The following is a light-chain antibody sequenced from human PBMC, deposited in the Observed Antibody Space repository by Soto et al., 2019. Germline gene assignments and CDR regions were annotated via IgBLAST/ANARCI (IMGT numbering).Light chain of an antibody. CDR3: ISYTTVPSPQWV. J-gene: IGLJ3*02. V-gene: IGLV2-14*01. CDR1: SSDLGGLNY. Sequence: QSALTQPASVSGSPGQSITIPCSGRSSDLGGLNYVSWYQQHPGKVPKLIIYKVDNRPSGISDRFSASKSGNTASLTISGLQAEDEAHYYCISYTTVPSPQWVFAGGTKLTVL. CDR2: KVD.